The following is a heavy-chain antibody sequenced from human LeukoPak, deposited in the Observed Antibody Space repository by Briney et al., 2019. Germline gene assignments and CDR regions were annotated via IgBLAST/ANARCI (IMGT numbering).Heavy chain of an antibody. Sequence: GASVKVSCKASGYTFTSYYMHWVRQAPGQGLEWMGIINPSGGSTSYAQKFQGRVTMTRDTSTSTVYMELSSLRSEDTAVYYCARAVRDYGDYDGYPYFDYWGQGTLVTVSS. V-gene: IGHV1-46*01. D-gene: IGHD4-17*01. CDR1: GYTFTSYY. CDR3: ARAVRDYGDYDGYPYFDY. CDR2: INPSGGST. J-gene: IGHJ4*02.